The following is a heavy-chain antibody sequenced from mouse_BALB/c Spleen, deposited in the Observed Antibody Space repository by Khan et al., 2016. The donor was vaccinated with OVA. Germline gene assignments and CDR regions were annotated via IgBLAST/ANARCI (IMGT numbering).Heavy chain of an antibody. CDR1: GFTFSDYG. J-gene: IGHJ4*01. CDR2: ISSLAYSI. V-gene: IGHV5-15*02. CDR3: ARSWAMDY. Sequence: EVELVESGGGLVQPGGSRKLSCAASGFTFSDYGLAWVRQAPGKGPEWVAFISSLAYSIYYADTVTGRFTISRENAKNTLYLEMSSLSSEDTSMYYCARSWAMDYWGQGTSVTVSS.